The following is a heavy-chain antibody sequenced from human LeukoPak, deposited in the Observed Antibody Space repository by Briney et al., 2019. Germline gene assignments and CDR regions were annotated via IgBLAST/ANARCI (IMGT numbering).Heavy chain of an antibody. CDR3: ARVDDILTGYYYYYMDV. Sequence: VASVKVSCKASGYTFTSYGISWVRQAPGQGLEWMGWISAYNGNTNYAQKLQGRVTMTTDTSTSTAYMELRSLRSDDTAVYYCARVDDILTGYYYYYMDVWGKGTTVTVSS. V-gene: IGHV1-18*01. CDR1: GYTFTSYG. D-gene: IGHD3-9*01. J-gene: IGHJ6*03. CDR2: ISAYNGNT.